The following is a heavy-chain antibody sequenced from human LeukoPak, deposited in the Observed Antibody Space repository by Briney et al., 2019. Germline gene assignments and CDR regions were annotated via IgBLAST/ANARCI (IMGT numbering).Heavy chain of an antibody. CDR2: IIAMFTTA. CDR1: GYTFTCYY. J-gene: IGHJ3*02. D-gene: IGHD6-19*01. CDR3: AREKVAVAGTDAFDI. V-gene: IGHV1-69*06. Sequence: ASVKVSCKASGYTFTCYYMHWVRQAPGQGLEWMGGIIAMFTTANYAQKFQGRVTITSDKSTSTAYMELSSLRSEDTAVYYCAREKVAVAGTDAFDIWGQGTMVTVSS.